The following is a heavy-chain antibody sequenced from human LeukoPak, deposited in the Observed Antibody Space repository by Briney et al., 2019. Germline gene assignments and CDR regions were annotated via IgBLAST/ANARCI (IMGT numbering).Heavy chain of an antibody. CDR2: IRYDGSNK. V-gene: IGHV3-30*02. Sequence: GGSLRLSCAASGFTFSSYGMHWVRQAPGKGLEWVAFIRYDGSNKYYADSVKGRFTISRDNSKNTLYLQMNSLRAEDTAAYYCAKGKMDHGALEFDYWGQGTLVTVSS. D-gene: IGHD3-3*01. CDR3: AKGKMDHGALEFDY. J-gene: IGHJ4*02. CDR1: GFTFSSYG.